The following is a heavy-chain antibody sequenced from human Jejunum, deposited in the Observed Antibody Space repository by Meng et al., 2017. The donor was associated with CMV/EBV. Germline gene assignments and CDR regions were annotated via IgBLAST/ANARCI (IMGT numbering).Heavy chain of an antibody. CDR1: GYTFTNYG. CDR3: ARVEVGITSGDY. D-gene: IGHD1-26*01. J-gene: IGHJ4*02. V-gene: IGHV1-18*01. Sequence: AQLVPFGGEGKKPGASLKVSCKASGYTFTNYGITWVRQPPGQGLEWMGWISAYNGNTNYAQTLQGRVTMTTDTSTSTAYMELRSLRSDDTAVYYCARVEVGITSGDYWGQGTLVTVSS. CDR2: ISAYNGNT.